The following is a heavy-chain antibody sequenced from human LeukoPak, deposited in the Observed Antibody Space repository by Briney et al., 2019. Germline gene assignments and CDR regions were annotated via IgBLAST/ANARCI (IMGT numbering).Heavy chain of an antibody. CDR3: ASTPYCSGGSCYFYYGMDV. CDR1: GFTFSSYS. CDR2: ISSSSSYI. J-gene: IGHJ6*02. D-gene: IGHD2-15*01. V-gene: IGHV3-21*01. Sequence: GGSLRLSCAASGFTFSSYSMNWVRQAPGKGLEWVSSISSSSSYIYYADSVKGRFTISRDNAKNSLYLQMNSLRAEDTAVYYCASTPYCSGGSCYFYYGMDVWGQGTTVTVSS.